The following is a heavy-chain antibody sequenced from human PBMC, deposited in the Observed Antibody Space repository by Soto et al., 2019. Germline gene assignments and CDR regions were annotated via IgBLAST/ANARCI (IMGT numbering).Heavy chain of an antibody. CDR2: IGTAGDP. D-gene: IGHD6-13*01. CDR1: GFTFSSYD. J-gene: IGHJ6*02. CDR3: ARGGSYSSSWPEGGGGMDV. Sequence: EVQLVESGGGLVQPGGSLRLSCAASGFTFSSYDMHWVRQATGKGLEWVSAIGTAGDPYYPGSVKGRFTISRENAKNFLYLQMNSLRAGDTAVYYCARGGSYSSSWPEGGGGMDVWGQGTTVTVSS. V-gene: IGHV3-13*05.